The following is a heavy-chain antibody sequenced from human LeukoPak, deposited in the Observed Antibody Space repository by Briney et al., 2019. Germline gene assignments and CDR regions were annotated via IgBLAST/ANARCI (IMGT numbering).Heavy chain of an antibody. V-gene: IGHV3-23*01. CDR2: ISGSGGST. J-gene: IGHJ4*02. CDR1: GFTFSSYA. CDR3: AKAPSIAAVGTFYY. D-gene: IGHD6-13*01. Sequence: PGGSLRLSCAASGFTFSSYAMIWVRQAPGKGLEWVSAISGSGGSTYYADSVKGRFTISRDNSKNSLYLQMNSLRAEDTAVYYCAKAPSIAAVGTFYYWGQGSLVTVSS.